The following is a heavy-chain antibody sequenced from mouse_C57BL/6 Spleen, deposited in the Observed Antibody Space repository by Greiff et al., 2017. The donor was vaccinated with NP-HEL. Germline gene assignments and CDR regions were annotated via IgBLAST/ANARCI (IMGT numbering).Heavy chain of an antibody. J-gene: IGHJ3*01. V-gene: IGHV1-22*01. CDR3: ARSGQLGSWFAY. D-gene: IGHD4-1*02. CDR2: INPNNGGT. Sequence: EVQLQQSGPELVKPGASVKMSCKASGYTFTDYNMHWVKQSHGKSLEWIGYINPNNGGTSYNQKFKGKATLTVNKSSSTAYMELRSLTSEDSAVYYFARSGQLGSWFAYWGQGTLVTVSA. CDR1: GYTFTDYN.